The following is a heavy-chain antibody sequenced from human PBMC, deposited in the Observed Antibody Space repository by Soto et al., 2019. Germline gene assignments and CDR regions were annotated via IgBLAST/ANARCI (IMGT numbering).Heavy chain of an antibody. Sequence: QVQLVESGGGVVQPGRSLRLSCAASGFTFSSYGMHWVRQAPGKGLEWVAVIWYDGSNKYYADSVKGRFTISRDNSKNTLYLQMNSLRAEDTAVFYCARDSSPFNWNDGGRGELDYWGQGTLVTVSS. CDR1: GFTFSSYG. V-gene: IGHV3-33*01. D-gene: IGHD1-20*01. CDR2: IWYDGSNK. CDR3: ARDSSPFNWNDGGRGELDY. J-gene: IGHJ4*02.